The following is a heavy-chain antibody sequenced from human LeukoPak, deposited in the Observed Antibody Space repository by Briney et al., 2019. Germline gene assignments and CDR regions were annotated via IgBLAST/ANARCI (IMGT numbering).Heavy chain of an antibody. D-gene: IGHD6-19*01. CDR1: GFTFSSYS. CDR3: ARDPGYSSGWFDY. Sequence: GGSLRLSCVVSGFTFSSYSMSWVRQAPGKGLEWVSSIGASSNFISYADSVKGRFTISRDNAKKSLYLQMNSVRAEDTAVYYCARDPGYSSGWFDYWGQGALVTASS. J-gene: IGHJ4*02. V-gene: IGHV3-21*01. CDR2: IGASSNFI.